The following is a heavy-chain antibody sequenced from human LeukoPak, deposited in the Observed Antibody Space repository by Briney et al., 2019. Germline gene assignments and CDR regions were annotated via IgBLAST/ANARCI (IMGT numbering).Heavy chain of an antibody. D-gene: IGHD6-19*01. CDR2: ISSSSDII. CDR1: GFTFSVYS. Sequence: QPGGSLRLSCAASGFTFSVYSMNWVRQAPAKGLEWVSFISSSSDIIYYADSVKGRFTISRDNAKNSLYLQMNSLRDEDTAVYYCARDQSSAMAGQGNWFDPWGQGTLVTVSS. CDR3: ARDQSSAMAGQGNWFDP. V-gene: IGHV3-48*02. J-gene: IGHJ5*02.